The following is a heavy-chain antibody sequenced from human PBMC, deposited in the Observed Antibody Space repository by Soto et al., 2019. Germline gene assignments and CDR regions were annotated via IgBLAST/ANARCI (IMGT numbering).Heavy chain of an antibody. CDR1: GFTFSSHA. D-gene: IGHD6-19*01. CDR2: ISRKGDNT. J-gene: IGHJ4*02. Sequence: PGGSLRLSCSASGFTFSSHAIHWVRQAPGQGLEYLSAISRKGDNTYYADSVKGRFTFSRDNSKNTLYLQMTSLRTEDTGVYYCVKVIYDSGWYGFYFDYWGQGTLVTVSS. CDR3: VKVIYDSGWYGFYFDY. V-gene: IGHV3-64D*06.